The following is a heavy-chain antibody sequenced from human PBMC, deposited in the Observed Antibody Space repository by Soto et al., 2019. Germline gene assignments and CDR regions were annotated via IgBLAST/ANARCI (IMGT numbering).Heavy chain of an antibody. CDR1: GGTFSSYT. CDR3: ARFRQYRGYLLDAFDI. Sequence: QVQLVQSGTEVKKPGSSVKVSCKASGGTFSSYTISWVRQAPGQGREWMGRIIPILGIANYAQKFQGRVTINADKSTSTAYMDLSSLRSEDTAVYYCARFRQYRGYLLDAFDIWGQGKMVTVSS. V-gene: IGHV1-69*02. J-gene: IGHJ3*02. CDR2: IIPILGIA. D-gene: IGHD5-12*01.